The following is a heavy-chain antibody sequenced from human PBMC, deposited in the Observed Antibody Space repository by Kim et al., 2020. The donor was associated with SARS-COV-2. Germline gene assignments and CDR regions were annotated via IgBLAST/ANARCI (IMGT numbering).Heavy chain of an antibody. D-gene: IGHD6-13*01. CDR2: INHSGST. CDR3: ARGGWQQREWGQRNWFDP. CDR1: GGSFSGYY. V-gene: IGHV4-34*01. J-gene: IGHJ5*02. Sequence: SETLSLTCAVYGGSFSGYYWSWIRQPPGKGLEWIGEINHSGSTNYNPSLKSRVTISVDKSKNQFSLKLSSVTAADTAGYYCARGGWQQREWGQRNWFDPWGQGTLVTVSS.